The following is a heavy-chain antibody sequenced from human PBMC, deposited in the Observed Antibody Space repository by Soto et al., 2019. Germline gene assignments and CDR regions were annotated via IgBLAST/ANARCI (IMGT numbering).Heavy chain of an antibody. V-gene: IGHV5-51*01. D-gene: IGHD3-10*01. Sequence: GESLKISCKGSGYSFTSYWIGWVRQMPGKGLEWMGIIYPGDSDTRYSPSFQGQVTISADKSISTAYLQWSSLKASDTAMYYCARRHYYGSGSYFSDLHRFDPWGQGTLVTVSS. J-gene: IGHJ5*02. CDR2: IYPGDSDT. CDR3: ARRHYYGSGSYFSDLHRFDP. CDR1: GYSFTSYW.